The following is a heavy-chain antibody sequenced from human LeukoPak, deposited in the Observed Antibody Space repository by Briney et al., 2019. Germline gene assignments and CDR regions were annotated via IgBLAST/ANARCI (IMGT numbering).Heavy chain of an antibody. V-gene: IGHV3-30*02. CDR3: ANEYGVYYFDY. CDR2: IWYDGSNK. CDR1: GFTFSSYG. Sequence: GGSLRLSCAASGFTFSSYGMHWVRQAPGKGREWGAVIWYDGSNKYYADSVKGRFTIPRDNSKNTPYLQMNSLRAEDTAVYYCANEYGVYYFDYWGQGTLVTVSS. J-gene: IGHJ4*02. D-gene: IGHD4-17*01.